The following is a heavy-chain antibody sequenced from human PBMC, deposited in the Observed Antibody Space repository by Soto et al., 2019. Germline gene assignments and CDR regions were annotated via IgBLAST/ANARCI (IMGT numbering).Heavy chain of an antibody. Sequence: SETLSLTCAVYGGSFSGYSWTWIRQPPGKGLEWIGEIDHGGYTNYNPSLKSRVTISVDTSKKQFSVKLSSVTAADTAVYHCARGKGSSSGWGNYYYGMDVWGQGTTVTVSS. D-gene: IGHD6-19*01. V-gene: IGHV4-34*01. CDR2: IDHGGYT. CDR3: ARGKGSSSGWGNYYYGMDV. J-gene: IGHJ6*02. CDR1: GGSFSGYS.